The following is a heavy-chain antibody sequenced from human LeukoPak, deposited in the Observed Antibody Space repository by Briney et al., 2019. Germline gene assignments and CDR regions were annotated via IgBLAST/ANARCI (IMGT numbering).Heavy chain of an antibody. J-gene: IGHJ5*02. CDR1: GYTFTSYG. V-gene: IGHV1-18*01. Sequence: ASVKVSCKASGYTFTSYGISWVRQAPGQGLEWMGWISAYNGNTNYAQKLQGRVTMTADTSTSTAYMELRSLRSDDTAVYYCARVRSTANWFDPWGQGTLVTVSS. CDR2: ISAYNGNT. D-gene: IGHD2/OR15-2a*01. CDR3: ARVRSTANWFDP.